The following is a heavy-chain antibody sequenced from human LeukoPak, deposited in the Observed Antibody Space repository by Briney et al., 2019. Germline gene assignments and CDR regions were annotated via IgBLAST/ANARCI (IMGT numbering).Heavy chain of an antibody. CDR1: GYTFTSYG. Sequence: GASVKVSCKASGYTFTSYGISWVRQAPGQGLEWMGWISAYNGNTNYAQKLQGRVTMTTDTSTSTAYMELRSLRSDDTAVYYCARVWDYYYDSSGYYSAPLDYWGQGTLVTVSS. J-gene: IGHJ4*02. CDR3: ARVWDYYYDSSGYYSAPLDY. D-gene: IGHD3-22*01. V-gene: IGHV1-18*01. CDR2: ISAYNGNT.